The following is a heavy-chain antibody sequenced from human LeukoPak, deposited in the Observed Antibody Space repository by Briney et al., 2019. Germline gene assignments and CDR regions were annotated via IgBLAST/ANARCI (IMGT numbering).Heavy chain of an antibody. CDR2: IYYSGST. Sequence: PSETLSLTCTVSGGSISSGGYYWSWIRQHPGRGLGWIGYIYYSGSTYYNPSLKSRVTISVDTSKNQFSLKLSSVTAADTAVYYCARDRRDYACNWFDPWGQGTLVTVSS. J-gene: IGHJ5*02. V-gene: IGHV4-31*03. CDR3: ARDRRDYACNWFDP. CDR1: GGSISSGGYY. D-gene: IGHD4-17*01.